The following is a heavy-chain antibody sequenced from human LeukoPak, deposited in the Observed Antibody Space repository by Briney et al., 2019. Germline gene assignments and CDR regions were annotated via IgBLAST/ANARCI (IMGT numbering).Heavy chain of an antibody. D-gene: IGHD1-7*01. Sequence: PGGSLRLSCAASGFTFSSYSMNWVRQAPGKGLEWVSSISSSSSYIYYADSVKGRFTISRDNAKNSLYLQMNSLKTEDTAVYYCTRDFARRLELQLDYWGQGTLVTVSS. CDR3: TRDFARRLELQLDY. CDR2: ISSSSSYI. CDR1: GFTFSSYS. V-gene: IGHV3-21*03. J-gene: IGHJ4*02.